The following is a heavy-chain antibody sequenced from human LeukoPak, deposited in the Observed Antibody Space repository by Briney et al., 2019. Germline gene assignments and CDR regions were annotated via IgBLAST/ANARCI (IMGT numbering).Heavy chain of an antibody. CDR1: GFTFSDHY. V-gene: IGHV3-72*01. Sequence: GGSLRLSCAASGFTFSDHYMDWVRQAPGKGLEWVGRIRNRAYSYTTEYAASVKGRFIISRDDLKNSLDLQMNSLKIEDTAVYYCTRRGGSPPGPDYWGQGTLVTVSS. CDR2: IRNRAYSYTT. J-gene: IGHJ4*02. D-gene: IGHD1-26*01. CDR3: TRRGGSPPGPDY.